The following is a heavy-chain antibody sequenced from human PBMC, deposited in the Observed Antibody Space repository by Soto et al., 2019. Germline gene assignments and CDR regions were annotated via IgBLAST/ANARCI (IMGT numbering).Heavy chain of an antibody. D-gene: IGHD1-1*01. V-gene: IGHV3-72*01. CDR2: SRNKANSYTT. CDR1: GLSFSDHY. J-gene: IGHJ4*02. CDR3: VGTYPPGTDYY. Sequence: PGGSLRLSCAASGLSFSDHYMDWVRQAPGKGLEWVGRSRNKANSYTTEYAASVKGRFTVSRDDSKSSLLLQMNSLKTEDTAVYYCVGTYPPGTDYYWGQGTLVTVSS.